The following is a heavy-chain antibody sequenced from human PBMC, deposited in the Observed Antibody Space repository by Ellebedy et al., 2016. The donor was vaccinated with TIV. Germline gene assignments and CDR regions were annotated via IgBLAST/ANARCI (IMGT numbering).Heavy chain of an antibody. D-gene: IGHD6-19*01. Sequence: LSLTCAASGFTFSSYGMHCVRQAPGKGLEWVAVIWYDGSNKYYADSVKGRFTISRDNSKNTLYLQMNSLRAEDTAVYYCARDQGSGWGAFDYWGQGTLVTVSS. CDR2: IWYDGSNK. J-gene: IGHJ4*02. V-gene: IGHV3-33*08. CDR3: ARDQGSGWGAFDY. CDR1: GFTFSSYG.